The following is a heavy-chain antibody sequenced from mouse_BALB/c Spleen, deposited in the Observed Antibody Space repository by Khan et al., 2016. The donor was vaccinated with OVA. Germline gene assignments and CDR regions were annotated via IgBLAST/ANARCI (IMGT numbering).Heavy chain of an antibody. CDR2: ISSSGSA. V-gene: IGHV3-2*02. J-gene: IGHJ4*01. D-gene: IGHD2-14*01. CDR1: GYSITSDYA. Sequence: QLEESGPGLVKPSQSLSLTCTVTGYSITSDYAWNWIRQFPGDRLEWMGYISSSGSASYNTSLKSRISITRDTSKNQFFLQLKSVTTEDTATXFCARFLYYSYGYGLDYWGRGSSVTVSS. CDR3: ARFLYYSYGYGLDY.